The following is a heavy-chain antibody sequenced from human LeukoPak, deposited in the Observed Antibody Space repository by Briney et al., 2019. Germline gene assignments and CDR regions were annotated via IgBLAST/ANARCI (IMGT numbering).Heavy chain of an antibody. Sequence: GGSLRLSCAASGFTFSRNWMHWVRQAPGKGLVWVSRINSDGSSTSYADSVKGRFTISRDNAKNTLYLQMNSLRGEDTAVYYRAASISHNYFDYWGQGTLVPVSS. J-gene: IGHJ4*02. CDR1: GFTFSRNW. CDR2: INSDGSST. CDR3: AASISHNYFDY. D-gene: IGHD3-3*02. V-gene: IGHV3-74*01.